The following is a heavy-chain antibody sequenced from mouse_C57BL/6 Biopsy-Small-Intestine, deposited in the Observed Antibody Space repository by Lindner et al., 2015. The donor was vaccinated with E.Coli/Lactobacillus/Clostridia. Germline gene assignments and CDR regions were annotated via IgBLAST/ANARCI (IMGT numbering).Heavy chain of an antibody. CDR1: GYTFTEYN. V-gene: IGHV1-62-2*01. CDR2: FYPGSDSI. CDR3: ARHESSYGPWFAY. Sequence: VQLQESGAELVKPGASVKLSCKASGYTFTEYNLYWIKQRSGQGLEWIGWFYPGSDSIKYNEKFKDKATLTADKSSSTVYMELSRLTSDDSAVYFCARHESSYGPWFAYWGQGTLVTVSA. J-gene: IGHJ3*01. D-gene: IGHD1-1*02.